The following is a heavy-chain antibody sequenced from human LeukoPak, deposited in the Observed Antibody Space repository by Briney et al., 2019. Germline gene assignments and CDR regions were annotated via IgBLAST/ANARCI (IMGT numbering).Heavy chain of an antibody. CDR3: ARLREIPVFGVVTKSTSYFDY. J-gene: IGHJ4*02. V-gene: IGHV1-18*01. Sequence: ASVKVSCKASGYTFTSYGISWVRQAPGQGLEWMGWISAYNGNTNYAQKLQGRVTMTTDTSTSTAYMELRSLRSDDTAVYYCARLREIPVFGVVTKSTSYFDYWGQGTLVTVSS. D-gene: IGHD3-3*01. CDR2: ISAYNGNT. CDR1: GYTFTSYG.